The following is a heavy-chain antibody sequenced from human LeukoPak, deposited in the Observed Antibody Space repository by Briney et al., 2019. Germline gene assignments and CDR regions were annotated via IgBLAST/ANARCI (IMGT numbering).Heavy chain of an antibody. CDR1: DGSISSGSYY. CDR2: IYTSGST. Sequence: PSETLSLTCTVSDGSISSGSYYWSWIRQPAGKGLEWIGRIYTSGSTNYNPSLKSRVTISVDTSKNQFSLKLSSVTAADTAVYYCATYSSGWYRFDYWGQGTLVTVSS. CDR3: ATYSSGWYRFDY. J-gene: IGHJ4*02. V-gene: IGHV4-61*02. D-gene: IGHD6-19*01.